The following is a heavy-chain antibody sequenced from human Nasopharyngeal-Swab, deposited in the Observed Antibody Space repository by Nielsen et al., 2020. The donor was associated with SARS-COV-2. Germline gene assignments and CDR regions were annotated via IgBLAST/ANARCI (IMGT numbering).Heavy chain of an antibody. CDR2: INAGNGNT. Sequence: KVSSKASGYTFTIYAMHLVRQAPGQRLEWMGWINAGNGNTKYSQKFQGRVTITRDTSASTAYMELSSLRSEDTAVYYCASESVTGAVGAFDIWGQGTMVTVSS. V-gene: IGHV1-3*01. J-gene: IGHJ3*02. CDR1: GYTFTIYA. D-gene: IGHD7-27*01. CDR3: ASESVTGAVGAFDI.